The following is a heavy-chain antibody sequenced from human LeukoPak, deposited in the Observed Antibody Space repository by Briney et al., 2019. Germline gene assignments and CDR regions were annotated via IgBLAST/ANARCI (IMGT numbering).Heavy chain of an antibody. CDR1: GFTFSSYE. CDR2: ISSSGSTI. Sequence: PGGSLRLSCSASGFTFSSYEMNWVRQAPGKGLEWVSYISSSGSTIYYADSVKGRFTISRDNAKRSLYLQMNSLRAEDTAVYYCTRDLDGSGSYNWFDPWGQGTLVTVSS. V-gene: IGHV3-48*03. J-gene: IGHJ5*02. D-gene: IGHD3-10*01. CDR3: TRDLDGSGSYNWFDP.